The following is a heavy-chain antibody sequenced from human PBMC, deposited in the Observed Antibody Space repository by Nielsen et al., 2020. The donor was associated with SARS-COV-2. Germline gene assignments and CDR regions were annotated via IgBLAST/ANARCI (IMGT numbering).Heavy chain of an antibody. J-gene: IGHJ6*02. D-gene: IGHD6-13*01. V-gene: IGHV3-23*01. CDR3: AKGALDSSNWWSYGMDV. Sequence: GESLKISCAASGFTFSSYAMSWVRQAPGKGLELVPAISGSGGSTYYADSVKGRFTISRDNAKNSLYLQMNSLRAEDTALYYCAKGALDSSNWWSYGMDVWGQGTTVTVSS. CDR2: ISGSGGST. CDR1: GFTFSSYA.